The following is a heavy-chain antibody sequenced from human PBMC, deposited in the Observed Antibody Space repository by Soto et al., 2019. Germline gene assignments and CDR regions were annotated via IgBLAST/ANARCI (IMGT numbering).Heavy chain of an antibody. CDR1: GDTFTNYE. Sequence: QVQLVQSGAEVKKPGASVMVSCEASGDTFTNYEINWVRQATGQGLEWLGWVSLNTGNTGYAQRFRGRVSMTANPSISTAYMELSSLKSEDTAVYYCATVPRGSRYFYYLDVWGKGTTVIVSS. V-gene: IGHV1-8*01. CDR2: VSLNTGNT. J-gene: IGHJ6*03. CDR3: ATVPRGSRYFYYLDV. D-gene: IGHD3-16*01.